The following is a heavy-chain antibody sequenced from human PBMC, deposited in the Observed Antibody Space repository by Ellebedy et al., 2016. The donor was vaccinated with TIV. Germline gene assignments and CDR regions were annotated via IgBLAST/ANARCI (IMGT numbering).Heavy chain of an antibody. D-gene: IGHD1-1*01. CDR2: ISGSGGST. CDR3: AGRAYNWNDGSLFDY. V-gene: IGHV3-23*01. Sequence: GESLKISCAASGFTFSSYAMSWVRQAPGKGLEWVSTISGSGGSTYYADSVKGRFTFSRDNSKNTLYLQMNSLRAEDTAVYYCAGRAYNWNDGSLFDYWGQGTLVTVSS. J-gene: IGHJ4*02. CDR1: GFTFSSYA.